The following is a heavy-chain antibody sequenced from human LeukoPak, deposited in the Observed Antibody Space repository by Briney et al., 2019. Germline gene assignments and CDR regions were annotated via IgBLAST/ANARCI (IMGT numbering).Heavy chain of an antibody. Sequence: GSLRLSCAASGFTFSSYWMSWVRQAPGKGLEWVANIKQDGSEKYYVDSVKGRFTISRDNAKNSLYLQMNSLRAEDTAVYYCARGYSSGWGDSYYYYMDVWGKGTTVTVSS. CDR2: IKQDGSEK. V-gene: IGHV3-7*01. J-gene: IGHJ6*03. CDR3: ARGYSSGWGDSYYYYMDV. CDR1: GFTFSSYW. D-gene: IGHD6-19*01.